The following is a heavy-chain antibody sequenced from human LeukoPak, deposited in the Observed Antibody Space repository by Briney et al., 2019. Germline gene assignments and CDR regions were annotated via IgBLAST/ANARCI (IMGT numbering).Heavy chain of an antibody. CDR1: GGSISSYY. CDR2: IYYSGST. D-gene: IGHD2-2*02. Sequence: PSETLSLTCTVSGGSISSYYWSWIRQPPGKGLEWIGYIYYSGSTNYNPSLKSRVTISVDTSKNQFSLKLSSVTAADTAVYYCAREEMLGYCSSTSCYSPYHFDYWGQGTLVTVSS. V-gene: IGHV4-59*01. CDR3: AREEMLGYCSSTSCYSPYHFDY. J-gene: IGHJ4*02.